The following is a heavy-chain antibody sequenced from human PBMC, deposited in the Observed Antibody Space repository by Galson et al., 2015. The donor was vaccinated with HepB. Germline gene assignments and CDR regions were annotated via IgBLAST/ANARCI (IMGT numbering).Heavy chain of an antibody. D-gene: IGHD2-2*01. CDR3: AREGPAPIDAFDI. CDR1: GFTVSSNY. CDR2: IYSGGST. Sequence: SLRLSCAASGFTVSSNYMSWVRQAPGKGLEWVSVIYSGGSTYYADSVKGRFTISRHNSKNTLYLQMNSLRAEDTAVYYCAREGPAPIDAFDIWGQGTMVTVSS. J-gene: IGHJ3*02. V-gene: IGHV3-53*04.